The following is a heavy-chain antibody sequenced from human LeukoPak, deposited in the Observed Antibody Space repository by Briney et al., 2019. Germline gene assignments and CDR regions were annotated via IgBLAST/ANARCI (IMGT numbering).Heavy chain of an antibody. J-gene: IGHJ3*02. CDR2: INWNGAST. D-gene: IGHD6-13*01. CDR3: ARSMPLSGIAAAGTAPDAFDI. Sequence: PGGSLRLSCAASGFTFDDFGMSWVRQAPGKGLEWVSGINWNGASTGYGDSVKGRFTISRDNAKNSLYLQMNSLRAEDTALYYCARSMPLSGIAAAGTAPDAFDIWGQGTMVTVSS. CDR1: GFTFDDFG. V-gene: IGHV3-20*04.